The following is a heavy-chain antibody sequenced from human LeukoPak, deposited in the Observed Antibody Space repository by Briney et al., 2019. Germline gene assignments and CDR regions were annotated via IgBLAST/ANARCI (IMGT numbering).Heavy chain of an antibody. Sequence: SETLSLTCAVYGGSFSGYYWSWIRQPPGKGLEWIGEINHSGSTNYNPSLKSRVTISVDTSKNQFSLKLSSVTAADTAVYYCARGWNRSGWYAYWGQGTLVTVSS. V-gene: IGHV4-34*01. CDR3: ARGWNRSGWYAY. CDR2: INHSGST. D-gene: IGHD6-19*01. J-gene: IGHJ4*02. CDR1: GGSFSGYY.